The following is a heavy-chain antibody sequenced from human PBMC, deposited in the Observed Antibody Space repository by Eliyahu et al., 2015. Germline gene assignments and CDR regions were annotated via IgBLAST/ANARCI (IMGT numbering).Heavy chain of an antibody. CDR1: SGSVSSGSYY. D-gene: IGHD1-26*01. CDR3: ARDLGNNWLDA. V-gene: IGHV4-61*03. Sequence: QVQLQESGPGLVKPSETXSLXCIVSSGSVSSGSYYWSWLRQPPGKGLEWIGYIYDGGRTNYNPSLKSRVTISVDMSKNHFSLKLSSVSAADTAIYYCARDLGNNWLDAWGQGTLVTVSS. J-gene: IGHJ5*02. CDR2: IYDGGRT.